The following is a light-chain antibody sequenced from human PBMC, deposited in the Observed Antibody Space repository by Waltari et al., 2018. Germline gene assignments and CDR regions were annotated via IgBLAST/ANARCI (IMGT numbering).Light chain of an antibody. CDR2: GPS. CDR1: QNVNTY. Sequence: EIVMTQSPATLSVSPGDRATLSCRASQNVNTYLAWYQQKPGQAPRLLINGPSTRATGIPARFSGSGSGTEFTLTISSLQSEDFAVYYCQQYYNWPLTFGGRTKVEIK. CDR3: QQYYNWPLT. J-gene: IGKJ4*01. V-gene: IGKV3-15*01.